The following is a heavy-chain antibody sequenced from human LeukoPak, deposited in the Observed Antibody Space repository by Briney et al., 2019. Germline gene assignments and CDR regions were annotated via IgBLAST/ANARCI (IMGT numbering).Heavy chain of an antibody. V-gene: IGHV3-33*01. D-gene: IGHD2-21*02. J-gene: IGHJ3*02. Sequence: GGSLRLSCAASGFTFSSYGMHRVRQAPGKGLEWVAVIWYDGSNKYYADSVKGRFTISRDNSKNTLYLQMNSLRAEDTAVYYCARDPCGGDCYAFDIWGQGTMVTVSS. CDR2: IWYDGSNK. CDR3: ARDPCGGDCYAFDI. CDR1: GFTFSSYG.